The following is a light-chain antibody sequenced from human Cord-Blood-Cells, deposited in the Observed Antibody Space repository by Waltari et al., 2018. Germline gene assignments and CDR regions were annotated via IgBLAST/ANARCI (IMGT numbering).Light chain of an antibody. Sequence: DIQLTQSPSFLSASVGDRVTITCRASQGISRYLAWYQQKPGKAPKLLTSAASTLRSGVPARFSGSGSGTEFTLTISSLQPEDFATYCCEQRNSYPRTFGQGTKVEIK. CDR2: AAS. CDR1: QGISRY. CDR3: EQRNSYPRT. J-gene: IGKJ1*01. V-gene: IGKV1-9*01.